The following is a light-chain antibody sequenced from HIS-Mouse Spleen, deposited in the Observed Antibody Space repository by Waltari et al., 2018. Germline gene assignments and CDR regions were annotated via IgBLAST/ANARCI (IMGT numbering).Light chain of an antibody. V-gene: IGLV2-18*02. CDR2: EVS. J-gene: IGLJ1*01. CDR3: SSYTSSSTV. CDR1: SSDVGSYNR. Sequence: QSALTQPPSVSGSPGQSVTISCTGTSSDVGSYNRVSWYQQPPGTAPKLMIHEVSNRPSGVPDRFSGSKSGNTASLTISGLQAEDEADYYCSSYTSSSTVFGTGTKVTVL.